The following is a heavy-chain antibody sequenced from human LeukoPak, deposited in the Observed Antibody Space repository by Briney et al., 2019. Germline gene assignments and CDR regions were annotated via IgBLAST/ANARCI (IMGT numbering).Heavy chain of an antibody. V-gene: IGHV4-59*08. J-gene: IGHJ4*02. CDR1: GGSISSYY. CDR2: IYYSGST. CDR3: ARRLLWFGESRHLDY. Sequence: SETLSLTCTVSGGSISSYYWSWIRQPPGKGLEWIGYIYYSGSTNYNPSLKSRVTISVDTSKNQFSLKLSSVTAADTAVYYCARRLLWFGESRHLDYWGQGTLVTVSS. D-gene: IGHD3-10*01.